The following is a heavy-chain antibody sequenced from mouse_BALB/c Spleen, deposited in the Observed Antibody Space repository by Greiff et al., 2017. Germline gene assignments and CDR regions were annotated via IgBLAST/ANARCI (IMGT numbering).Heavy chain of an antibody. CDR2: IWAGGST. V-gene: IGHV2-9*02. CDR1: GFSLTSYG. Sequence: QVQLKESGPGLVAPSQSLSITCTVSGFSLTSYGVHWVRQPPGKGLEWLGVIWAGGSTNYNSALMSRLSISKDNSKSQVFLKMNSLQTDDTAMYYCARSTMITTGWFAYWGQGTLVTVSA. D-gene: IGHD2-4*01. J-gene: IGHJ3*01. CDR3: ARSTMITTGWFAY.